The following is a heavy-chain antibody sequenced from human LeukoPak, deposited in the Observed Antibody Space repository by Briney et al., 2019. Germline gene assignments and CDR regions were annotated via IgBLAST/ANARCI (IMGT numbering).Heavy chain of an antibody. J-gene: IGHJ6*02. CDR1: GFTFSSYG. V-gene: IGHV3-30*02. CDR2: IRYDGSNK. CDR3: ARGLGPPYYYYGMDV. Sequence: GGSLRLSCAASGFTFSSYGMHWVRQAPGKGLEWVAFIRYDGSNKYYADSVKGRFTISRDNSKNTLYLQMNSLRAEDTAVYYCARGLGPPYYYYGMDVWGQGTTVTVSS.